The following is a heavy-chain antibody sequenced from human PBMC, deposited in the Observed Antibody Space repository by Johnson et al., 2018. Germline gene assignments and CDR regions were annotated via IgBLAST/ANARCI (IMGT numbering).Heavy chain of an antibody. D-gene: IGHD3-16*01. V-gene: IGHV1-69*12. Sequence: QVQLVQSGAEVKKPGSSVKVSCKASGGTFSNYAITWVRQAPGQGLEWMGGIIPIFGSANYAQKFQGRVTITADESTSTAYMELSSLRSEYTAVDYCARDQFVFREVMAHVFDIWGQGTMVTVSS. J-gene: IGHJ3*02. CDR1: GGTFSNYA. CDR2: IIPIFGSA. CDR3: ARDQFVFREVMAHVFDI.